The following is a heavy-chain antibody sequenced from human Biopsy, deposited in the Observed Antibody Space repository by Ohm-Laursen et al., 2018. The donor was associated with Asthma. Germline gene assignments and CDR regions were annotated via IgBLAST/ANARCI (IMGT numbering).Heavy chain of an antibody. CDR2: INSVLGTT. CDR3: ARKAGSCISRTCYSLDF. J-gene: IGHJ4*02. D-gene: IGHD2-15*01. CDR1: GGTFNAYV. V-gene: IGHV1-69*13. Sequence: SVKVSCKSLGGTFNAYVIGWVRQAPGQGLEWMGGINSVLGTTTYPQKFQDRVTITADDSTSTVYMELSSLRSEDTAVYYCARKAGSCISRTCYSLDFWGQGTLVTVSS.